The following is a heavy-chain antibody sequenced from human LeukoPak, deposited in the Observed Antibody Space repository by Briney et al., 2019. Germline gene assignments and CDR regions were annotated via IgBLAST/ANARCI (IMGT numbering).Heavy chain of an antibody. V-gene: IGHV3-30*01. D-gene: IGHD5-12*01. CDR2: LSYAGTNK. J-gene: IGHJ4*02. Sequence: PGGSLRLSCAAPGFALRSYAMHSVRQAPAKGLEWVALLSYAGTNKYYAGSAKGRLTISRDNSKNTLYLQMNSLRAEDTAVYYCARELGWLRLSEGYFDYWGQGTLVTVSS. CDR1: GFALRSYA. CDR3: ARELGWLRLSEGYFDY.